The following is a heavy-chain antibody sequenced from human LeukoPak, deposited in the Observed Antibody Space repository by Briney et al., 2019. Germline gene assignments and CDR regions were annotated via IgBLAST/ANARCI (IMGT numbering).Heavy chain of an antibody. CDR1: GGTFSSYA. V-gene: IGHV1-69*05. CDR3: ATGGDPHDAFDI. CDR2: IIPIFGTA. D-gene: IGHD2-21*02. Sequence: GSSVKVSCKASGGTFSSYAISWVRQAPGQGLEWMGGIIPIFGTANYAQKFQGRVTITTDESTSTAYMELSSLRSEDTAVYYCATGGDPHDAFDIWGQGTMVTVSS. J-gene: IGHJ3*02.